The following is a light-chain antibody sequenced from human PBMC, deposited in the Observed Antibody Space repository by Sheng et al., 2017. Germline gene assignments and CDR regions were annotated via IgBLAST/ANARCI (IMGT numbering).Light chain of an antibody. CDR2: GAS. CDR3: QQRSSWYT. J-gene: IGKJ2*01. CDR1: QTVSSSY. Sequence: EIVMTQSPATLSLSPGERATLSCRASQTVSSSYLAWYQQKPGQAPRLLIYGASSRATGIPDRFSGSGSGTDFTLTITRLEPEDFAVYYCQQRSSWYTFGQGTKLEI. V-gene: IGKV3D-20*02.